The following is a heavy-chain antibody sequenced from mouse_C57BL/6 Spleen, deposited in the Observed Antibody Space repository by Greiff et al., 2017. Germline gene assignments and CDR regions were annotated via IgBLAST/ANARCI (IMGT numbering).Heavy chain of an antibody. D-gene: IGHD2-13*01. Sequence: EVQLVESGEGLVKPGGSLKLSCAASGFTFSSYAMSWVRQTPEKRLEWVAYISSGGDYIYYADTVKGRFTISRDNARNTLYLQLSSLKSDDTAMYYCTRASDSQLSFDYWGQGTTRTVSS. J-gene: IGHJ2*01. CDR2: ISSGGDYI. CDR3: TRASDSQLSFDY. V-gene: IGHV5-9-1*02. CDR1: GFTFSSYA.